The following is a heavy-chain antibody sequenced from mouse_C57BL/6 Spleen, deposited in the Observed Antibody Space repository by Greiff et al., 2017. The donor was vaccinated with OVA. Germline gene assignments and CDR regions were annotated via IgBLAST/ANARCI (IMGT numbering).Heavy chain of an antibody. J-gene: IGHJ2*01. V-gene: IGHV5-12*01. CDR2: ISNGGGST. D-gene: IGHD1-2*01. CDR1: GFTFSDYY. Sequence: EVNVVESGGGLVQPGGSLKLSCAASGFTFSDYYMYWVRQTPEKRLEWVAYISNGGGSTYYPDTVKGRFTISRDNAKNTLYLQMSRLKSEDTAMYYCARHEENYYGLDYWGQGTTLTVSS. CDR3: ARHEENYYGLDY.